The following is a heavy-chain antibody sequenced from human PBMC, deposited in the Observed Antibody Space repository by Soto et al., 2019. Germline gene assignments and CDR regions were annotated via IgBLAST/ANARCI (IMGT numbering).Heavy chain of an antibody. CDR2: IDWDDDK. J-gene: IGHJ6*02. CDR3: ARIDGGYYSGMDV. Sequence: SGPTLVNPTQTLTLTCTFSGFSLSTSGMCVSWIRQPPGKALEWLALIDWDDDKYYSTSLKTRLTIPKDTAKNQVVLTMTNMDPLDPATYYRARIDGGYYSGMDVWGQGTTVTVSS. CDR1: GFSLSTSGMC. D-gene: IGHD3-10*01. V-gene: IGHV2-70*01.